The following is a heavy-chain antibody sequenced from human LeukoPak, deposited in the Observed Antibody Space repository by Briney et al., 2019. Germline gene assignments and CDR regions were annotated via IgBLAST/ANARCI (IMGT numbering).Heavy chain of an antibody. V-gene: IGHV4-39*01. J-gene: IGHJ4*02. CDR3: ARKKTYYDILTGYQYSTFDY. CDR2: IYYSGST. CDR1: GGSISSSSYY. Sequence: SETLSLTRTVAGGSISSSSYYWGWIRQPPGKGLEWIGSIYYSGSTYYNPSLKSRVTISVDTSKNQFSLKLSSVTAADTAVYYCARKKTYYDILTGYQYSTFDYWGQGTLVTVSS. D-gene: IGHD3-9*01.